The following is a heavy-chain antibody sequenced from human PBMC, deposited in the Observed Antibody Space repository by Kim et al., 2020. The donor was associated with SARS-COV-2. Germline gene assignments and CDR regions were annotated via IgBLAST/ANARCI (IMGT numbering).Heavy chain of an antibody. J-gene: IGHJ4*02. CDR3: AKPHQSSIVGATSY. V-gene: IGHV3-23*01. CDR2: ISGSGGST. Sequence: GGSLRLSCAASGFTFSSYAMSWVRQAPGKGLEWVSAISGSGGSTYYADSVKGRFTISRDNSKNTLYLQMNSLRAEDTAVYYCAKPHQSSIVGATSYWGQGTLVTVSS. D-gene: IGHD1-26*01. CDR1: GFTFSSYA.